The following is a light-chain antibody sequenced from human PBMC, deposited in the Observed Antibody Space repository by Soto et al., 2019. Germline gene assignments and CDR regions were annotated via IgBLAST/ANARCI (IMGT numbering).Light chain of an antibody. J-gene: IGKJ4*01. Sequence: EIVMTQSPATLSVSPGERATLSCRASKSVSSNLAWYQQKPGQAPRLLIYGASTRATGIPARFSGSGSGTEFTLTISSLQSEDFAVHYCQQYNNWPPLTFGGGTKVEIK. V-gene: IGKV3-15*01. CDR3: QQYNNWPPLT. CDR1: KSVSSN. CDR2: GAS.